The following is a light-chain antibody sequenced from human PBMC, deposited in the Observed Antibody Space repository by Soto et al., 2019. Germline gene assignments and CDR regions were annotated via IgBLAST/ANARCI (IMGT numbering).Light chain of an antibody. V-gene: IGKV3-11*01. CDR1: QSVSSY. Sequence: EIVLTQSPVTLSLSPGERATLSCRASQSVSSYLAWYQQKPGQAPRLLIYDASNRATGIPARFSGSGSGTEFTLTIDNLEPEDFAGYYCQQRSNWPPITFGQGTRLEIK. CDR2: DAS. J-gene: IGKJ5*01. CDR3: QQRSNWPPIT.